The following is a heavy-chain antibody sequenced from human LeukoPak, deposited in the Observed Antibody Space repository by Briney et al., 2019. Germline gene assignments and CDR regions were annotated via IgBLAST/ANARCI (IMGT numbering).Heavy chain of an antibody. D-gene: IGHD3-10*01. CDR3: AKGSITMVRGVISFDY. V-gene: IGHV3-23*01. CDR2: ISGSGGST. J-gene: IGHJ4*02. Sequence: GGSLRLSCAASGFTFSSYAMSWVRQAPGKGLEWVSAISGSGGSTYYADSVKGRFTISRDNSKNTLYLQMNSLRAEDTAVYYCAKGSITMVRGVISFDYWGQGTLVTVSS. CDR1: GFTFSSYA.